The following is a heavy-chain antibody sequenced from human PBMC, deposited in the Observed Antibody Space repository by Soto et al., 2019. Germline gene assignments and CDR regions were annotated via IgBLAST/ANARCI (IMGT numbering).Heavy chain of an antibody. D-gene: IGHD2-21*02. J-gene: IGHJ4*02. CDR1: GGSISSGGYS. CDR3: ARVTLLGGPSYFDY. V-gene: IGHV4-30-2*01. CDR2: IYLSGST. Sequence: QLQLQESGSGLVKPSQTLSLTCAVSGGSISSGGYSWSWIREPPGKGLEWIGYIYLSGSTYYNPSLKSRVPISVDRSKNQSSLKLSSVTAADTAVYYCARVTLLGGPSYFDYWGKGTLVTVSS.